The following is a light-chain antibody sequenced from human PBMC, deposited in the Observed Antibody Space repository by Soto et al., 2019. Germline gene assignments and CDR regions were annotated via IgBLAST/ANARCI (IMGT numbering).Light chain of an antibody. Sequence: DIQMTQSPSSLSASIGDGVTITCRASQSINTYLNWYQQKPGKAPKLLISAASNLQTGVPSRFSGSGSGTDFTLTISSLQPEDFAIYYCQQSFSTLLITFGQETRLEIK. CDR2: AAS. V-gene: IGKV1-39*01. CDR3: QQSFSTLLIT. J-gene: IGKJ5*01. CDR1: QSINTY.